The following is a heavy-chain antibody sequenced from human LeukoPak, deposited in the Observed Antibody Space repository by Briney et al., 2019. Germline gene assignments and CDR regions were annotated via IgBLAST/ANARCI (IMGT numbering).Heavy chain of an antibody. J-gene: IGHJ3*02. Sequence: SQTLSPTCTVSGGSISSGSYYWSWIRQPAGKGLEWIGRIYTSGSTNYNPSLKSRVTISVDTSKNQFSLKLSSVTAADTAVYYCARGRGYDSSGYSKRGAFDIWGQGTMVTVSS. CDR3: ARGRGYDSSGYSKRGAFDI. V-gene: IGHV4-61*02. CDR2: IYTSGST. D-gene: IGHD3-22*01. CDR1: GGSISSGSYY.